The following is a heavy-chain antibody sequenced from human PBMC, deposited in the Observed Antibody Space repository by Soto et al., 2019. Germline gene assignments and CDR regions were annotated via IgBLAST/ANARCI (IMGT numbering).Heavy chain of an antibody. Sequence: ETLSLTCAVSGGSIGSGYWWGWVRQPPAKGLEWIGEIYHSGSTNYNPSLKSRVTISVDKSKNQFSLKLSSVTAADTAVYYCATDFYGGDSGGDLNAFDVWGQGTMVTVSS. CDR1: GGSIGSGYW. CDR2: IYHSGST. CDR3: ATDFYGGDSGGDLNAFDV. D-gene: IGHD2-21*02. V-gene: IGHV4-4*02. J-gene: IGHJ3*01.